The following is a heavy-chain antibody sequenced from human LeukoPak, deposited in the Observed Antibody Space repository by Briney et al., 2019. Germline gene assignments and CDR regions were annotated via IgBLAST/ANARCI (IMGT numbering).Heavy chain of an antibody. V-gene: IGHV4-30-4*01. CDR3: ARVDSGDGDYVGPIDY. D-gene: IGHD4-17*01. J-gene: IGHJ4*02. CDR1: GGSISSGDYY. CDR2: IYYSGST. Sequence: SQTLSLTCTVSGGSISSGDYYWSWIRQPPGKGLEWIGYIYYSGSTYYNPSLKSRVTISVDTSKNQFSLKLSSVTAADTAVYYCARVDSGDGDYVGPIDYWGQGTLVTVSS.